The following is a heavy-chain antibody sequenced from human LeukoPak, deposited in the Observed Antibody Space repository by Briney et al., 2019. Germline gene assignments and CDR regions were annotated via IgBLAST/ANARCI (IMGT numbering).Heavy chain of an antibody. J-gene: IGHJ4*02. CDR2: ISSSGTTT. V-gene: IGHV3-11*04. CDR3: AREKEAAAGQTYYFDY. D-gene: IGHD6-13*01. CDR1: GFTFSDYQ. Sequence: GGSLRLSCAASGFTFSDYQMTWIRQAPGKGLDWISYISSSGTTTYYADSVKGRFTISRDNSKNTLYLQMNSLRAEDTAVYYCAREKEAAAGQTYYFDYWGQGTLVTVSS.